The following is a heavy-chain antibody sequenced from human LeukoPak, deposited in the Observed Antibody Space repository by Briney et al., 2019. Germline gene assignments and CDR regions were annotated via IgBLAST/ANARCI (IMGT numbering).Heavy chain of an antibody. CDR1: RFTFSSYA. CDR2: ISGRGTDT. J-gene: IGHJ4*02. V-gene: IGHV3-23*01. D-gene: IGHD5-18*01. CDR3: AKGAFPTAMVTPYFDY. Sequence: GGSLRLSCAGSRFTFSSYAMSWARQAPGKGLQWVSTISGRGTDTYYADSVKGRFIISRDNSNSTLSLQMSSLRAEDTAVYYCAKGAFPTAMVTPYFDYWGQGALVTVSS.